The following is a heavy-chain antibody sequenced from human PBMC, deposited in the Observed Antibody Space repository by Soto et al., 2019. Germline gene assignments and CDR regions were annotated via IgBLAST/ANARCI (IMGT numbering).Heavy chain of an antibody. J-gene: IGHJ5*02. CDR2: INAYNGNT. CDR1: GYTFTSYG. Sequence: ASVKVSCKASGYTFTSYGISWVRQAPGQGLEWMGWINAYNGNTNYAQKFQGRVTMTTDTSTSTAYIELSSLRSEDTAVYYCAIFSVTRSGDYPYLFVPWAQRSRV. V-gene: IGHV1-18*01. D-gene: IGHD3-3*01. CDR3: AIFSVTRSGDYPYLFVP.